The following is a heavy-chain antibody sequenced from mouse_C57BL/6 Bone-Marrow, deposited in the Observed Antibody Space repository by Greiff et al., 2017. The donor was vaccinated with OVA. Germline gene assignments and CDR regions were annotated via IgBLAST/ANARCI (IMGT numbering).Heavy chain of an antibody. CDR3: ARDYGSSSYYFDY. D-gene: IGHD1-1*01. J-gene: IGHJ2*01. V-gene: IGHV3-6*01. Sequence: EVQLVESGPGLVKPSQSLSLTCSVTGYSITSGYYWNWIRQFPGNKLEWMGYISYDGSNNYNPSLKNRISITRDTSKNQFFLKLNSVTTEDTATYYCARDYGSSSYYFDYWGQGTTLTVSS. CDR1: GYSITSGYY. CDR2: ISYDGSN.